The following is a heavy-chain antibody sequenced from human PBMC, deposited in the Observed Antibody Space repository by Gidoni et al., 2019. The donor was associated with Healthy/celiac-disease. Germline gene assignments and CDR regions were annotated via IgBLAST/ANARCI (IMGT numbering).Heavy chain of an antibody. D-gene: IGHD2-2*01. J-gene: IGHJ4*02. CDR3: AKGVDVVVVPAAIHYFDY. Sequence: EVQLLESGGGLVQPGGSLRLSCAASGFTFSSYAMRWVRQAPGKGLEWVSAISGSGGSTYYADSVKGRFTISRDNSKNTLYLQMNSLRAEDTAVYYCAKGVDVVVVPAAIHYFDYWGQGTLVTVSS. V-gene: IGHV3-23*01. CDR1: GFTFSSYA. CDR2: ISGSGGST.